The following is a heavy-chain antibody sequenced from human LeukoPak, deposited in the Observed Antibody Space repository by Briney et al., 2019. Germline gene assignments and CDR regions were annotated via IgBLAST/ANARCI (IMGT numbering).Heavy chain of an antibody. D-gene: IGHD3-3*01. CDR3: AKDRAIFGVVTDDAFDI. Sequence: PGGSLRLSCAASGLTFSNYAMSWVRQAPGKGLEWVSAISGSGGSTYYADSVKGRFTISRDNSKNTLYLQMNSLRAEDTAVYYCAKDRAIFGVVTDDAFDIWGQGTMVTVSS. CDR2: ISGSGGST. CDR1: GLTFSNYA. J-gene: IGHJ3*02. V-gene: IGHV3-23*01.